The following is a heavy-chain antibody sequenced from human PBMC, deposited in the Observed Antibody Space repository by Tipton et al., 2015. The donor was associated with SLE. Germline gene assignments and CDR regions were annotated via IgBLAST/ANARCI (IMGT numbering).Heavy chain of an antibody. D-gene: IGHD3-9*01. J-gene: IGHJ4*02. CDR1: GGSISSGSYY. CDR2: IYTSGST. CDR3: ARGRGGSDILPGRDYFDY. V-gene: IGHV4-61*02. Sequence: TLSLTCTVSGGSISSGSYYWSWIRQPAGKGLEWIGRIYTSGSTNYNPSLKSRVTISVDTSKNQFSLKLSSVTAADTAVYYCARGRGGSDILPGRDYFDYWGQGTLVTVSS.